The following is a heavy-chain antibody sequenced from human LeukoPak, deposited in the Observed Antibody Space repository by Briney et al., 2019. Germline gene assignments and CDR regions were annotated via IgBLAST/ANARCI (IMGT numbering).Heavy chain of an antibody. V-gene: IGHV1-2*02. Sequence: ASVRVSCKASGYTFTGYYMHWVRQAPGQGLEWMGWIYPNSGGTNYAQKFQGRVTMTRDTSISTAYMELSRLRSDDTAVYYCAKAYSGYDGFDYWGQGTLVTVSS. CDR1: GYTFTGYY. D-gene: IGHD5-12*01. J-gene: IGHJ4*02. CDR2: IYPNSGGT. CDR3: AKAYSGYDGFDY.